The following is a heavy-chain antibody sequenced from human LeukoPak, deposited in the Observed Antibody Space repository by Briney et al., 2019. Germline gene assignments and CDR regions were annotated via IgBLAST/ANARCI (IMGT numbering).Heavy chain of an antibody. V-gene: IGHV1-69*04. CDR2: IIPIFGIA. CDR3: ASGGWATGAAGHNWFDP. J-gene: IGHJ5*02. CDR1: GGTFSSYA. Sequence: ASVKVSCKASGGTFSSYAISWVRQAPGQGLEWMGRIIPIFGIANYAQKFQGRVTITADKSTSTAYMELSSLRSEDTAVYYCASGGWATGAAGHNWFDPWGQGTLVTVSS. D-gene: IGHD6-13*01.